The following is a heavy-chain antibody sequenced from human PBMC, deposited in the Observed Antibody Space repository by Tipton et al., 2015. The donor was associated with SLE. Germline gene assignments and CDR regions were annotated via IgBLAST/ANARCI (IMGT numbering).Heavy chain of an antibody. CDR2: INPNGGST. J-gene: IGHJ4*02. Sequence: QLVQSGAEVRKPGASVKVSCKASGYTFIRYYIHWVRQAPGQGLEWMGFINPNGGSTNYAQKLQGRVTMTRDTSTSAVDMELSSLRSDDTAVSYCAKVWPGTGGSDCWGQGPLVTVSS. CDR3: AKVWPGTGGSDC. V-gene: IGHV1-46*04. D-gene: IGHD1-7*01. CDR1: GYTFIRYY.